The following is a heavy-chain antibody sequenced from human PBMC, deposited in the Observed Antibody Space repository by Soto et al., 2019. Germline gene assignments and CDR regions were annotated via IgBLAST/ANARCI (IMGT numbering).Heavy chain of an antibody. V-gene: IGHV4-30-4*01. CDR1: GGSISSGDYY. CDR3: ARVLGYCSGGSCYSGWVDY. J-gene: IGHJ4*02. CDR2: IYYSGST. D-gene: IGHD2-15*01. Sequence: QVQLQESGPGLVKPSQTLSLTCTVSGGSISSGDYYWSWIRQPPGKGLEWIGYIYYSGSTYYNPSLKSRVTISVDTSMNQFSLKLSSVTAADTAVYYCARVLGYCSGGSCYSGWVDYWGQGTLVTVSS.